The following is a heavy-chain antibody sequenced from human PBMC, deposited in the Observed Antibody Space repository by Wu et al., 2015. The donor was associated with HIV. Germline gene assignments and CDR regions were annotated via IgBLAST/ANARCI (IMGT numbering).Heavy chain of an antibody. D-gene: IGHD3-16*01. CDR3: AVLYDVQGDKAILDH. J-gene: IGHJ4*02. CDR2: MNPNSGNT. V-gene: IGHV1-8*01. CDR1: GYTFTHYD. Sequence: QVRLIQSGAEVKKPGASVKVSCKASGYTFTHYDINWVRQASGQGLEWMGWMNPNSGNTGYRQRFQGRVTMTRDNSITTAYMELRGLKSEDTAKYYCAVLYDVQGDKAILDHWGQGTVVTVSS.